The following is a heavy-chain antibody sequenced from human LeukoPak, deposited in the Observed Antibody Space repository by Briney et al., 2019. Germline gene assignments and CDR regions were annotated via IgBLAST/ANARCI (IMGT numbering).Heavy chain of an antibody. J-gene: IGHJ3*02. CDR3: ARLTALAGHRGAFDI. D-gene: IGHD6-19*01. CDR1: GGSIGNYY. CDR2: IYYNGNT. V-gene: IGHV4-59*04. Sequence: SETLSLTCAVSGGSIGNYYWSWIRQPPGKGLEWIATIYYNGNTFYNPSLKSRVAISIDMSKSQFSLHLSSVTAADTAIYYCARLTALAGHRGAFDIWGPGTMVTVSS.